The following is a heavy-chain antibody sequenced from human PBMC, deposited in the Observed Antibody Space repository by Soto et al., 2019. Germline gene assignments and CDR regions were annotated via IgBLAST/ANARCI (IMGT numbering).Heavy chain of an antibody. CDR3: ARGRYSYVPFDY. Sequence: SETLSLTCTVSGGSISSYYWSWIRQPPGKGLEWIGYIYYSGSTNYNPSLKSRVTISVDTSKNQFSLKLSSVTAADTAVYYCARGRYSYVPFDYWGQGTLVTVSS. J-gene: IGHJ4*02. V-gene: IGHV4-59*01. CDR1: GGSISSYY. CDR2: IYYSGST. D-gene: IGHD5-18*01.